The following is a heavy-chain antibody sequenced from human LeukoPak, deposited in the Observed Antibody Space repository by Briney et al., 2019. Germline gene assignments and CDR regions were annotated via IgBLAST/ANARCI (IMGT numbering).Heavy chain of an antibody. CDR1: GFTFSSCA. CDR2: IRSKAYGGTT. D-gene: IGHD4-17*01. CDR3: TRDRVGDLNYYYYYYYMDV. Sequence: PEGSLRLSCAASGFTFSSCAMSWVRQAPGKGLEWVGFIRSKAYGGTTEYAASVKGRFTISRDDSKSIAYLQMNSLKTEDTAVYYCTRDRVGDLNYYYYYYYMDVWGKGTTVTISS. J-gene: IGHJ6*03. V-gene: IGHV3-49*04.